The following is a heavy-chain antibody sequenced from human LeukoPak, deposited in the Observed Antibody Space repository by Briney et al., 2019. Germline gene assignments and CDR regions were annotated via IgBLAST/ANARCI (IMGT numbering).Heavy chain of an antibody. CDR3: ARDGTGYCSGGSCYSGASFDY. Sequence: ASVKVSCKASGYTFTGYYMHWVRQAPGQGLEWMGRINPNSGGTNYAQKFQVRVTRTRDTSISTAYMEPSKLRSDGTAVYYCARDGTGYCSGGSCYSGASFDYWGQGTLVTVSS. V-gene: IGHV1-2*06. CDR1: GYTFTGYY. J-gene: IGHJ4*02. CDR2: INPNSGGT. D-gene: IGHD2-15*01.